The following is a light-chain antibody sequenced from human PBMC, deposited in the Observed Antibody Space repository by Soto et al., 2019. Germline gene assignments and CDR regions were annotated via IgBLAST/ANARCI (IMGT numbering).Light chain of an antibody. CDR2: DAS. J-gene: IGKJ5*01. CDR3: QHRSTWPRA. V-gene: IGKV3-11*01. Sequence: EIVFTQSPATLSLSPGERATLSCRASQSVGIYLGWYQQRPGQAPRLLIYDASKRAAGIPARFSGSGSGTDFTLTIISLEPEDFAVYYCQHRSTWPRAFGQGTRLEIK. CDR1: QSVGIY.